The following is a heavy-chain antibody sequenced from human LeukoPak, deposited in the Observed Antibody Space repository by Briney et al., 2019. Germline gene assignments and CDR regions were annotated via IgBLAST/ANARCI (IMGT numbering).Heavy chain of an antibody. J-gene: IGHJ6*02. Sequence: SVKVSCKASGGSFSTSGFSWVRQAPGQGLEWMGGVIPIYGTPSYAQKFQGRVTITTDESTSTAYMELSSLRSEDTAVYYCARDHWGIVENGYDYFYNDMDVRGQGTTVTVSS. CDR2: VIPIYGTP. V-gene: IGHV1-69*05. CDR3: ARDHWGIVENGYDYFYNDMDV. CDR1: GGSFSTSG. D-gene: IGHD7-27*01.